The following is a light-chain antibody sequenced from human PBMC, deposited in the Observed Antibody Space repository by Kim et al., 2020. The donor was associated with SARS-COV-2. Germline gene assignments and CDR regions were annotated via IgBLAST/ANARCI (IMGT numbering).Light chain of an antibody. CDR1: QSVSSN. CDR3: KQYNNWPPLT. V-gene: IGKV3-15*01. CDR2: GAS. Sequence: EIVMTQSPATLSVSPGERATLSCRASQSVSSNLAWYQQKPGQAPRLLIYGASTRATGIPARFSGSGSGTEFTLTISSLQSEDFVVYYCKQYNNWPPLTFGGGTKVDIK. J-gene: IGKJ4*01.